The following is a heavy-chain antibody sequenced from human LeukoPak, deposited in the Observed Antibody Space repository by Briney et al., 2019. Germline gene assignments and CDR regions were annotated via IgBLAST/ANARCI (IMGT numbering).Heavy chain of an antibody. Sequence: SETLSLTCTVSGDSITSYYWSWIRQPAGKGLEWIGRFYISGSTNYNPSLKSRVTMSVDTSKSQFSLKLSSVTAADTAVYYCARRETYYYDCSGYYLFDYWGQGTLVTVSS. CDR3: ARRETYYYDCSGYYLFDY. CDR1: GDSITSYY. CDR2: FYISGST. D-gene: IGHD3-22*01. V-gene: IGHV4-4*07. J-gene: IGHJ4*02.